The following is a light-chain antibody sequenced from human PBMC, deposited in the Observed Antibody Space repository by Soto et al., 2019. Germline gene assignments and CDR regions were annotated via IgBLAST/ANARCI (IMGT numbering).Light chain of an antibody. CDR3: CSYAGSYSWV. CDR1: SSDVGYYNY. CDR2: DVS. J-gene: IGLJ3*02. Sequence: QSAPTQPRSVSGSPGQSVTISCTGTSSDVGYYNYVSWYQQYPGQAPKLIIYDVSKRPSGVPDRFSGSKSGNTASLTISGLQVEDDADYYCCSYAGSYSWVFGGGTKLTVL. V-gene: IGLV2-11*01.